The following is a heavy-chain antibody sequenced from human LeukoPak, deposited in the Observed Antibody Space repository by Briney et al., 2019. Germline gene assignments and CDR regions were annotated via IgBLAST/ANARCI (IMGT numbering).Heavy chain of an antibody. CDR2: IYYSGST. V-gene: IGHV4-39*07. D-gene: IGHD3-10*01. CDR1: GGSISRYY. Sequence: SETLSLTCTVSGGSISRYYWGWIRQPPGKGLEWIGSIYYSGSTYYNPSLKSRVTISVDTSKNQFSLKLSSVTAADTAVYYCASSIYGSGSYYAHDAFDIWGQGTMVTVSS. J-gene: IGHJ3*02. CDR3: ASSIYGSGSYYAHDAFDI.